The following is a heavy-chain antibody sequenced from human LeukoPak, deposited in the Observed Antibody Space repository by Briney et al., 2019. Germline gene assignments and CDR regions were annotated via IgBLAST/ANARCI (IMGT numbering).Heavy chain of an antibody. D-gene: IGHD1-26*01. J-gene: IGHJ4*02. CDR3: ARENSGSYREFDY. CDR1: GGSISSYY. Sequence: SETLSLTCTVSGGSISSYYWSWIRQPAGKGLEWIGRIYTSGSTNYNASLKSRVSMSVNTSKNQFSLKLSSVTAADTAVFYCARENSGSYREFDYWGQGTLVTVSS. V-gene: IGHV4-4*07. CDR2: IYTSGST.